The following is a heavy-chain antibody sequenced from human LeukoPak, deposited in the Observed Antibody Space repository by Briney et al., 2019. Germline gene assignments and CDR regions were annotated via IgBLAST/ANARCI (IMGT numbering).Heavy chain of an antibody. J-gene: IGHJ4*02. V-gene: IGHV3-53*01. CDR3: ARHDSSSWRRGEFDY. D-gene: IGHD6-13*01. CDR2: IYSGGST. Sequence: GSLRLSCAASGFTVSSNYMSWVRQAPGKGLEWVSVIYSGGSTYYADSVKGRFTISRDNAKNSLYLQMNSLRAEDTALYYCARHDSSSWRRGEFDYWGQGTLVTVSS. CDR1: GFTVSSNY.